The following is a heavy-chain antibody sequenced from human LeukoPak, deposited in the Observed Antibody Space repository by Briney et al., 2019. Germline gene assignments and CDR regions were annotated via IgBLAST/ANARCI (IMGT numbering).Heavy chain of an antibody. V-gene: IGHV1-2*02. CDR1: GYTLTGYY. CDR2: INPNSGGT. J-gene: IGHJ4*02. Sequence: ASVKVSCKASGYTLTGYYMHWVRQAPGQGLEWMGWINPNSGGTNYAQKFQGRVTMTRDTSISTAYMELSRLRSDDTAVYYCARDAAAMIGDWRHFDYWGQGTLVTVSS. D-gene: IGHD2-2*01. CDR3: ARDAAAMIGDWRHFDY.